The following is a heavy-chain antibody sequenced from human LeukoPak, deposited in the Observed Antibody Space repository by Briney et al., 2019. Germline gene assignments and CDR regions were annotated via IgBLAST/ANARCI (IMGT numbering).Heavy chain of an antibody. J-gene: IGHJ4*02. V-gene: IGHV3-23*01. Sequence: LPGGSLRLSCAASGFTFRSYGMNWVRQAPGKGLEWVSGISGSGGSTYYTDSVKGRFTISRDNSKNTLYLQVNSLRAEDTAVYYCAKDFDWHNFFDYWGQGTLVTVSS. CDR2: ISGSGGST. CDR1: GFTFRSYG. D-gene: IGHD3-9*01. CDR3: AKDFDWHNFFDY.